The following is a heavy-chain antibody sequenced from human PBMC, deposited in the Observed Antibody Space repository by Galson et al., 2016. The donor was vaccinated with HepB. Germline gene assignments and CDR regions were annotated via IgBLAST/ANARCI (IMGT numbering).Heavy chain of an antibody. D-gene: IGHD1-26*01. J-gene: IGHJ4*02. CDR2: ISSGSDII. CDR3: VRDVGAIDGIPWEYLDY. CDR1: GFSFSRYS. Sequence: SLRLSCAASGFSFSRYSMNWVRQAPGKGLEWLSYISSGSDIIHYGDSVKGRFTSSRDNAKNSLYLQMNSLRDEDTAVYYCVRDVGAIDGIPWEYLDYWGQGTLVTVSS. V-gene: IGHV3-48*02.